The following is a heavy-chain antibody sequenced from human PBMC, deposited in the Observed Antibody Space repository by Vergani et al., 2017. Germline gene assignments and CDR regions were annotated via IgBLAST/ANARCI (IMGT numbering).Heavy chain of an antibody. CDR1: GGSISSGSYY. Sequence: QVQLQESGPGLVKPSQTLSLTCTVSGGSISSGSYYWSWIRQPAGKGLEWIGRIYTSGSTNYNPSLKSRVTMSVDTSKNQFSLKLSSVTAADTAVYYCASPGGYCSSTSCYGAFDIWGQGTMVTVSS. D-gene: IGHD2-2*01. V-gene: IGHV4-61*02. CDR2: IYTSGST. J-gene: IGHJ3*02. CDR3: ASPGGYCSSTSCYGAFDI.